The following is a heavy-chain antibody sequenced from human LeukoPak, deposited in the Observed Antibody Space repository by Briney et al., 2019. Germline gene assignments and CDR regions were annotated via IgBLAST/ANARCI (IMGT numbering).Heavy chain of an antibody. CDR3: AKDTDYYAGLDA. CDR1: GFTFDDYA. D-gene: IGHD3-9*01. Sequence: GGSLRLSCAASGFTFDDYAMHWVRQAPGKGLEWVSSISWNSGSRGYADSVKGRFTISGDNAKNALYLEMNSLRTEDTALYYCAKDTDYYAGLDAWGQGTTVTVSS. J-gene: IGHJ6*02. CDR2: ISWNSGSR. V-gene: IGHV3-9*01.